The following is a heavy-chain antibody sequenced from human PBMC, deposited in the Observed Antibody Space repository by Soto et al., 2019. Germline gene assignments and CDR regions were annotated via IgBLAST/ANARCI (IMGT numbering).Heavy chain of an antibody. Sequence: EVQLVESGGGLVQPGGSLRLSCAASGFTFSSYWMHWVRQAPGKGLVWVSSISTDASSTSYADPVKGRFTISRDNAKNTLYLQMNSVRAEDTAGYYFARLPKKGPQNWGQGTLVIVSP. CDR1: GFTFSSYW. CDR2: ISTDASST. V-gene: IGHV3-74*01. CDR3: ARLPKKGPQN. J-gene: IGHJ1*01.